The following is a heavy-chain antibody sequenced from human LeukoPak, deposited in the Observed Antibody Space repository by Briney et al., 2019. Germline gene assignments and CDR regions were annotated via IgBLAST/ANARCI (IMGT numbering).Heavy chain of an antibody. CDR2: IKQDGSEK. V-gene: IGHV3-7*03. CDR3: AKGATVTHFDY. J-gene: IGHJ4*02. Sequence: GGSLRLSCATSGFPFSSYWMSWVRQAPGKGLERVANIKQDGSEKYYVDSVKGRFTISRDNAKSSLYLQMNSLRAEDTAVYYCAKGATVTHFDYWGQGTLVTVSS. D-gene: IGHD4-17*01. CDR1: GFPFSSYW.